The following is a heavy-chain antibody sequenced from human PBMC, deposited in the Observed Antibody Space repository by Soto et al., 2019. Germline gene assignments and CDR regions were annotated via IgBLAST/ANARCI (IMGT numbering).Heavy chain of an antibody. J-gene: IGHJ6*02. V-gene: IGHV1-18*01. CDR2: ISAYNGNT. D-gene: IGHD2-15*01. CDR3: ARDLGRYCSGGSCYDYYYYGMDV. CDR1: GYTFTSYG. Sequence: HVQLVQSGAEVKKPGASVKVSCKASGYTFTSYGISWVRQAPGQGLEWMGWISAYNGNTNYAQKLQGRVTMTTDTSTSTAYMELRSLRSDDTAVYYCARDLGRYCSGGSCYDYYYYGMDVWGQGTTVTVSS.